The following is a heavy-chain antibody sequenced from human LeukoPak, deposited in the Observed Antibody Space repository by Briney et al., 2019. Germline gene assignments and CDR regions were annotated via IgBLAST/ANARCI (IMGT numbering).Heavy chain of an antibody. Sequence: SETLSLTCAVSGGSIRSGGYSWSWIRQPPGKGLEWIGYIYYSGSTYYNPSLKSRVTISVDTSKNQFSLKLSSVTAADTALYYCARESNYYGSGTGWFDPWGQGTLDTVSS. CDR2: IYYSGST. D-gene: IGHD3-10*01. CDR1: GGSIRSGGYS. CDR3: ARESNYYGSGTGWFDP. V-gene: IGHV4-30-4*07. J-gene: IGHJ5*02.